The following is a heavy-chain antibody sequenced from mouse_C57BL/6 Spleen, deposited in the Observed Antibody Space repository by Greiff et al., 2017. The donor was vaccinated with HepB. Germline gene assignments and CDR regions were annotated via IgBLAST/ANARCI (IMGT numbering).Heavy chain of an antibody. J-gene: IGHJ1*03. CDR1: GYTFTSYW. D-gene: IGHD3-3*01. CDR2: IHPNSGST. CDR3: ARGDRGYFDV. Sequence: VQLQQSGAELVKPGASVKLSCKASGYTFTSYWMHWVKQRPGQGLEWIGMIHPNSGSTNYNEKFKSKATLNVDKSSSTAYMQLSSLTSEDSAVYYCARGDRGYFDVWGTGTTVTVSS. V-gene: IGHV1-64*01.